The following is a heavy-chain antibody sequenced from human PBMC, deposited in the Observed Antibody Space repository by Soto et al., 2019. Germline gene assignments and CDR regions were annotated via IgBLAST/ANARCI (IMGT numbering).Heavy chain of an antibody. Sequence: SETLSLTCTVSGGSISSGGYYWSWIRQHPGKGLEWIGYIYYSGSTYYNPSLKSRVTISVETSRNQFSLKLSSVTAADTAVYYCARVIMPVGYYFDYWGQGTLVTVSS. V-gene: IGHV4-31*03. D-gene: IGHD1-26*01. CDR1: GGSISSGGYY. J-gene: IGHJ4*02. CDR2: IYYSGST. CDR3: ARVIMPVGYYFDY.